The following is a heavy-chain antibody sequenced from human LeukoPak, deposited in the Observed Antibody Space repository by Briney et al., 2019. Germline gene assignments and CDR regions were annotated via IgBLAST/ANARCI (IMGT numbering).Heavy chain of an antibody. J-gene: IGHJ4*02. CDR1: GFTFSSYG. CDR2: IWYDGSNK. D-gene: IGHD3-10*01. Sequence: PGGSLRLSCAASGFTFSSYGMHWVRQAPGKGLEWVAVIWYDGSNKYYADSVKGRFTISRDNSKNTLYLQMNSLRAEDTAVYYCARSLRVGFGGSPLDYWGQGTLVTVSS. CDR3: ARSLRVGFGGSPLDY. V-gene: IGHV3-33*08.